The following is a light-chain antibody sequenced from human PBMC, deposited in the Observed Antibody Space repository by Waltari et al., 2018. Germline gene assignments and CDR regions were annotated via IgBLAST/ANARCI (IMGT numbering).Light chain of an antibody. CDR2: DAS. Sequence: EIALTQSPVTLSLSPGDRATLSCRASQSVGRSLSWYQQKPGQPPRLLIYDASTRATGIPARISGSGSGTDFTFTIGSLEPEDFAVYFCLERSSWPPTFGGGTTVDIK. CDR1: QSVGRS. CDR3: LERSSWPPT. V-gene: IGKV3-11*01. J-gene: IGKJ4*01.